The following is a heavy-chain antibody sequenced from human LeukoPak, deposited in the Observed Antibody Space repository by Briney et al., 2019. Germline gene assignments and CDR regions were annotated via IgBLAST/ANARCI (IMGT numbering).Heavy chain of an antibody. J-gene: IGHJ4*02. D-gene: IGHD2-15*01. CDR2: ISGHNGNI. Sequence: ASVKVSCKASGYTFTRYGISWVRQAPGQGLEWMGWISGHNGNIKYAQKVQGRVTMTTDTSTSTAYMELRSLRSDDTAVYYCARDCSGGSCYDGVDYWGQGTLVTV. CDR3: ARDCSGGSCYDGVDY. V-gene: IGHV1-18*01. CDR1: GYTFTRYG.